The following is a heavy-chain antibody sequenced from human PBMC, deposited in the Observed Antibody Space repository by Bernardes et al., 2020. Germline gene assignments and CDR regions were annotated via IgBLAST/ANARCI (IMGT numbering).Heavy chain of an antibody. CDR1: GYTFTSYG. CDR3: AREAYDFWSGYLKPYYYYYGMDV. CDR2: ISAYNGNT. V-gene: IGHV1-18*01. J-gene: IGHJ6*02. D-gene: IGHD3-3*01. Sequence: ASVKVSCKASGYTFTSYGISWVRQAPGQELEWMGWISAYNGNTNYAQKLQGRVTMTTDTSTSTAYMELRSLRSDDTAVYYCAREAYDFWSGYLKPYYYYYGMDVWGQGTTVTVSS.